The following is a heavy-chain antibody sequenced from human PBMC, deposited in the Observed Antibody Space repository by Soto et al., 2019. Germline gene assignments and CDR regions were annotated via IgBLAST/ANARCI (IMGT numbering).Heavy chain of an antibody. D-gene: IGHD6-6*01. CDR2: ISPGDSDT. CDR3: AKLLEQGLSI. V-gene: IGHV5-51*01. Sequence: LRIVCTASAYSLTSYWIALVRQMPGRGLEWVVIISPGDSDTRYSPSFQGQVTISVDKSISNAYLQCSSLKAWDTAMYYCAKLLEQGLSIWCDGTLVT. J-gene: IGHJ4*01. CDR1: AYSLTSYW.